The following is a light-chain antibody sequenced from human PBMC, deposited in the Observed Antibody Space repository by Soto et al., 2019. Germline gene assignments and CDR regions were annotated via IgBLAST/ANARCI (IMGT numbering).Light chain of an antibody. CDR1: QGISRY. Sequence: AIRMTQSPSSFSASTGDRVTITCRASQGISRYLAWYQQKPGKAPKLLIYAASSLQSGVPTRFSGSGSGTDITLTISSLQSEDFATYYCQQYYSYPLTFGRETKVEIK. V-gene: IGKV1-8*01. J-gene: IGKJ4*01. CDR2: AAS. CDR3: QQYYSYPLT.